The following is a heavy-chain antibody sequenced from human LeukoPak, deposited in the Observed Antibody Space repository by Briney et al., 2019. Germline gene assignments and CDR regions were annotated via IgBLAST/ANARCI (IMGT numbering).Heavy chain of an antibody. V-gene: IGHV5-51*01. D-gene: IGHD1/OR15-1a*01. J-gene: IGHJ4*02. CDR1: GYSFTNSW. CDR2: IYPDDSDT. Sequence: GESLKISCKGSGYSFTNSWIAWVRQMSGKGLEWMGIIYPDDSDTTYSPSFQGQVTISADRSINTAYLHWSSVKASGTAVYYCARRSVNTAFDYWGQGTLVTVSS. CDR3: ARRSVNTAFDY.